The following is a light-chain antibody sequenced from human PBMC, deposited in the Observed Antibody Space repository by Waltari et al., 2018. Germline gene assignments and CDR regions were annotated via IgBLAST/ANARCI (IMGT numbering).Light chain of an antibody. CDR1: NSNIGSNT. Sequence: QSVLTQPPSASGTPGQRVTISCSGSNSNIGSNTVNWYQHFPGTAPKLLIYRNSRRPSGVPDRFAGSKSGTSASRAISGLQSEDDADYYCAAWDDSLTGSWVFGGGTKLTV. CDR2: RNS. J-gene: IGLJ3*02. V-gene: IGLV1-44*01. CDR3: AAWDDSLTGSWV.